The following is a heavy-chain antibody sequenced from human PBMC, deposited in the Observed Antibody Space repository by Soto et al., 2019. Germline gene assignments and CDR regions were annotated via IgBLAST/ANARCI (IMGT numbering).Heavy chain of an antibody. CDR3: STVTAADALLVPPFAY. CDR1: GVTISSNS. J-gene: IGHJ4*02. D-gene: IGHD6-13*01. Sequence: GASVEVSCKASGVTISSNSISWVRQEPEQGLEWMGGIIPIFGTANYAQKFQGRVTITADESTSTAYMELSSLRSEDTAVYYCSTVTAADALLVPPFAYWGQGTLVTVSS. CDR2: IIPIFGTA. V-gene: IGHV1-69*13.